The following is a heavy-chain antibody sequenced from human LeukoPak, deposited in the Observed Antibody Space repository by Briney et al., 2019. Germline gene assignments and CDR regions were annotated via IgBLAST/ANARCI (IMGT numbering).Heavy chain of an antibody. CDR3: ARDMWDYDILTGYFLFEY. V-gene: IGHV1-18*01. D-gene: IGHD3-9*01. Sequence: ASVKVSCKASGYTFTSYGISWVRQAPGQGLEWMGWIGAYNGNTNYAQKLQGRVTMTTDTSTSTAYMELRSLRSDDTAVYYCARDMWDYDILTGYFLFEYWGQGTLVTVSS. CDR1: GYTFTSYG. J-gene: IGHJ4*02. CDR2: IGAYNGNT.